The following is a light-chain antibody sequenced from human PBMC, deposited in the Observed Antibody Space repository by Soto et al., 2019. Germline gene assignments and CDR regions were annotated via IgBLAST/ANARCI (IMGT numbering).Light chain of an antibody. J-gene: IGLJ3*02. V-gene: IGLV1-40*01. Sequence: QSVLTQRPSVSGAPGQRVTISCTGYNSNIGAGYDVHWYQQLPGTAPKLLIYGNSNRPSGVPDRFSASKSGTSASLAITGLQAEDEADYYCQSYGSSLSGWVFGEGTQLTVL. CDR2: GNS. CDR3: QSYGSSLSGWV. CDR1: NSNIGAGYD.